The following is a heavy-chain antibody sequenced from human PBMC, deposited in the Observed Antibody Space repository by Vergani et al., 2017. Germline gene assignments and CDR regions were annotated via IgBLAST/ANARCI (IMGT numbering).Heavy chain of an antibody. D-gene: IGHD2-15*01. CDR1: GYTFTGYY. V-gene: IGHV1-2*02. J-gene: IGHJ4*02. Sequence: QVQLVQSGAEVKKPGASVKVSCKASGYTFTGYYMHWVRQATGQGLEWMGWINPNSGGTNYAQKFQGRVTMTRDTSISTAYMELSRLRSDDTAVYYCARDVRYCSGGSCYYFDYWGQGTLVTVSS. CDR3: ARDVRYCSGGSCYYFDY. CDR2: INPNSGGT.